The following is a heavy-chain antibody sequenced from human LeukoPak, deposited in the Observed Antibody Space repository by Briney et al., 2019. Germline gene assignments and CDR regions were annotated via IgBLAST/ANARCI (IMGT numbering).Heavy chain of an antibody. CDR1: GFTFSTYG. Sequence: GGSLRLSCAASGFTFSTYGMHRVRQAPGKGPEWVAVISHDGSNKYYADSVKGRFTISRDNSKNTLYLQMNSLRAEDTGVYYCAKDFSFTWLAGLLWHYWGQGTLVTVSS. D-gene: IGHD6-19*01. J-gene: IGHJ4*02. V-gene: IGHV3-30*18. CDR3: AKDFSFTWLAGLLWHY. CDR2: ISHDGSNK.